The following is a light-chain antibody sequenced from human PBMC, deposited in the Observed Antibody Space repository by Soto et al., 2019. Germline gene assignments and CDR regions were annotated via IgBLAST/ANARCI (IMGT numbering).Light chain of an antibody. CDR1: SSDVGGYNY. CDR3: SSYTTSSTYV. V-gene: IGLV2-14*01. Sequence: QSALTQPASVSGSPGQSITISCTGTSSDVGGYNYVSWYQRHPGKVPKLMIFQVTKRPSGVSDRFYGSKSGNTASLTISGLQAEDEGDYFCSSYTTSSTYVLGTGTKLTVL. J-gene: IGLJ1*01. CDR2: QVT.